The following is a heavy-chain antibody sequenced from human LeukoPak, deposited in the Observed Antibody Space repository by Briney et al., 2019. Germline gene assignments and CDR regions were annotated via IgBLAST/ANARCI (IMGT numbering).Heavy chain of an antibody. CDR3: ARLYSSGWSPYYFDY. CDR2: ISAYNGNT. CDR1: GYTFTSYG. D-gene: IGHD6-19*01. Sequence: EASVKVSCKASGYTFTSYGISWVRQAPGQGLEWMEWISAYNGNTNYAQKLQGRVTMTTDTSTSTAYMELRSLRSDDTAVYYCARLYSSGWSPYYFDYWGQGTLVTVSS. J-gene: IGHJ4*02. V-gene: IGHV1-18*01.